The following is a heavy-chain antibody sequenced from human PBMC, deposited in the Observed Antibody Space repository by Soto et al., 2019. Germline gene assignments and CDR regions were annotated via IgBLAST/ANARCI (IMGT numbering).Heavy chain of an antibody. J-gene: IGHJ3*02. Sequence: QLQLQESGPGLVKPSETLSLTCTVSGGSISSSSYYWGWILQPPGKGLEWIGSIYYSGSTYYNPSLKSRCTISVDTSKKQLSLKLSSVPVADTAVYYCARQPSFWRWGAFDIWGQGTMVTVSS. D-gene: IGHD3-3*01. CDR1: GGSISSSSYY. CDR2: IYYSGST. V-gene: IGHV4-39*01. CDR3: ARQPSFWRWGAFDI.